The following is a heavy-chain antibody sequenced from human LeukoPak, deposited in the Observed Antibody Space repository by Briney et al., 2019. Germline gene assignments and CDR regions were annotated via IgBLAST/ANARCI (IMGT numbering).Heavy chain of an antibody. CDR3: AKSDPLMTAAGIFDS. J-gene: IGHJ4*02. V-gene: IGHV3-23*01. Sequence: GGSLRLSCAASGFKFSTYAMSWVRQAPGKGLEWVSGISGSTGLTYYADSVKGRFTISRDNSKDTVHLQMNTLRAEDTAVYYCAKSDPLMTAAGIFDSWGQGTLVTVSS. CDR1: GFKFSTYA. CDR2: ISGSTGLT. D-gene: IGHD6-13*01.